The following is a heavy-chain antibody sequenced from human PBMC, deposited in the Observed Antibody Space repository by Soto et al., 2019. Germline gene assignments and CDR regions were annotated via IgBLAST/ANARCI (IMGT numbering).Heavy chain of an antibody. J-gene: IGHJ4*02. D-gene: IGHD3-10*01. CDR1: GFSLTTSGTC. Sequence: SGPTLVNPTQTLTLTCSFSGFSLTTSGTCINWIRQPPGEALEWLARIDWDDDTYYSASLETRLTISKDTFKNQVVLTMTDMHPVDTATYYCARMYRSGLLDYWGQGTLVTVSS. CDR2: IDWDDDT. V-gene: IGHV2-70*11. CDR3: ARMYRSGLLDY.